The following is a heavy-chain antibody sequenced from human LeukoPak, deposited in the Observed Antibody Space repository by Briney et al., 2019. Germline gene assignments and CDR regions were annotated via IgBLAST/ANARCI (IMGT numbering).Heavy chain of an antibody. J-gene: IGHJ4*02. CDR2: ISSSGSTI. CDR1: GFTFSSYE. Sequence: PGGSLRLSCAASGFTFSSYEMNWVRLAPGKGLERVSYISSSGSTIYYVDTVKGRYTISRDNAKNSLYLQINTLREEHTAVLYCAREIIGSSSLRVYWGRGTLVTVSS. CDR3: AREIIGSSSLRVY. D-gene: IGHD6-6*01. V-gene: IGHV3-48*03.